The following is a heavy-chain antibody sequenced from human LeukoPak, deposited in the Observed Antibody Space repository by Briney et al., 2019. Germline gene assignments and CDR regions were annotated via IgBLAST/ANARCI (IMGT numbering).Heavy chain of an antibody. J-gene: IGHJ4*02. CDR2: IKQDASQ. CDR3: ARGPDFGDRLDYFDY. D-gene: IGHD4-17*01. Sequence: GGSLRLSCAASGFTFSRHWVGWVREAPGKGLEGVANIKQDASQYYVDSVRGRFIISRDNAKNSLSLQMNSLRLEDTAVYYCARGPDFGDRLDYFDYWGQGTLVTVSS. V-gene: IGHV3-7*01. CDR1: GFTFSRHW.